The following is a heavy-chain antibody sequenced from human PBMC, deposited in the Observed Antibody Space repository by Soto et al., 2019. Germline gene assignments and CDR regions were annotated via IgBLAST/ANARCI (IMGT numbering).Heavy chain of an antibody. V-gene: IGHV1-69*01. CDR3: ARDPHDYGGNLDYFDY. CDR1: GGTFSSYA. CDR2: IIPLFGTA. D-gene: IGHD4-17*01. Sequence: QVQLVQSGAEVKKPGSSVKVSCKASGGTFSSYAISWVRQAPGQELEWMGGIIPLFGTANYAQKFQGRVTITADESTSTAYMELSSLRSEDTAVYYCARDPHDYGGNLDYFDYWGQGTLVTVSS. J-gene: IGHJ4*02.